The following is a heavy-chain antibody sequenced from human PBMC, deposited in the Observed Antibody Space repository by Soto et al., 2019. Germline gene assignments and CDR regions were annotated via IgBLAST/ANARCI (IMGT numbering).Heavy chain of an antibody. Sequence: SQTLSLTCAISGDSVSSNSAAWNWIRQSPSRGLEWLGRTYYRSKWYNDYAVSVKSRITINPDTSKNQFSLQLNSVAPEDTAVYYCAREQRDTAMVFYYYYGMDVWGQGTTVTVSS. J-gene: IGHJ6*02. D-gene: IGHD5-18*01. CDR1: GDSVSSNSAA. CDR3: AREQRDTAMVFYYYYGMDV. CDR2: TYYRSKWYN. V-gene: IGHV6-1*01.